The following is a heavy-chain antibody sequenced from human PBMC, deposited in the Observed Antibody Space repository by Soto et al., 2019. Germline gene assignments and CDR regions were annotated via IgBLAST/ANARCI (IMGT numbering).Heavy chain of an antibody. D-gene: IGHD3-3*01. CDR1: GGSISRGDYS. V-gene: IGHV4-30-4*01. CDR2: ISNNGST. CDR3: ARALDFWSAYFDY. J-gene: IGHJ4*02. Sequence: SETLSLTCTVSGGSISRGDYSWSWMRQPPGKGLEWIGYISNNGSTNCNPSLKSRVAISADTSKNQISLKLRSVTAADSGVYYRARALDFWSAYFDYWGQGSLVTVSS.